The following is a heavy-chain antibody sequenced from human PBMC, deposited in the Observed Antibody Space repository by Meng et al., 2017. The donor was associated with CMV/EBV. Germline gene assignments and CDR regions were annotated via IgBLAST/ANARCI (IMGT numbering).Heavy chain of an antibody. CDR2: ISAYNGNT. V-gene: IGHV1-18*01. D-gene: IGHD2-2*01. J-gene: IGHJ6*02. CDR3: ARVVVVPAATTLRYYYYGMDV. Sequence: ASVKVSCKASGYTFTSYGISWVRQAPGQGLEWMGWISAYNGNTNYAQKLQGRVTMTTDTSTSTAYMELRSLRSDDTAVYHCARVVVVPAATTLRYYYYGMDVWGQGTTVTVSS. CDR1: GYTFTSYG.